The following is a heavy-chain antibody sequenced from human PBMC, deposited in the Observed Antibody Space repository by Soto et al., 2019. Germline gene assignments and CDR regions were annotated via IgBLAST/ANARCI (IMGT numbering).Heavy chain of an antibody. CDR3: ARPDIGSWFDP. Sequence: SETLSLTCTVSGGSISSSSYYWGWIRQPPGKGLEWIGSIYYSGSTYYNPSLKSRVTISVDTSKNQFSLKLSSVTAADTAVYYCARPDIGSWFDPWGQGTLVTVSS. V-gene: IGHV4-39*01. D-gene: IGHD5-12*01. CDR1: GGSISSSSYY. CDR2: IYYSGST. J-gene: IGHJ5*02.